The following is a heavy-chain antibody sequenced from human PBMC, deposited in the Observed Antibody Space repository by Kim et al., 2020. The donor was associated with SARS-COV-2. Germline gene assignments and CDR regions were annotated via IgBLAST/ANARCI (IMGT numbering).Heavy chain of an antibody. V-gene: IGHV4-34*01. CDR3: ARDYYYGSGTSRFDP. CDR1: GGSFSGYY. Sequence: SETLSLTCAVYGGSFSGYYWSWIRQPPGKGLEWIGEINHSGSTNYNPSLKSRVTISVDTSKSQFSLKLSSVTAADTAVYYCARDYYYGSGTSRFDPWGQGTLVTVSS. CDR2: INHSGST. J-gene: IGHJ5*02. D-gene: IGHD3-10*01.